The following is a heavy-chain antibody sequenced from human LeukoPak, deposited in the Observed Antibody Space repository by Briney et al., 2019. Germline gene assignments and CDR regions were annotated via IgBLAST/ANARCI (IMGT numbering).Heavy chain of an antibody. D-gene: IGHD6-6*01. CDR3: VKTLQYSSSPLDY. CDR1: GFTFSSYA. Sequence: TGGSLRLSCAASGFTFSSYAMHWVRQAPGKGLEYVSAINSSGVSTYYADSVKGRFTISRDNSKNTLYLQMSSLGAEDTAVYYCVKTLQYSSSPLDYWGQGTLVTVSS. CDR2: INSSGVST. V-gene: IGHV3-64D*09. J-gene: IGHJ4*02.